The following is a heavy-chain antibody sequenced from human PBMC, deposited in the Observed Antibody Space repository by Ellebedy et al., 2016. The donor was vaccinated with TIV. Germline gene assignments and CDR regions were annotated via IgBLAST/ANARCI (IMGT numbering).Heavy chain of an antibody. D-gene: IGHD3-22*01. Sequence: AASVKVSCKAFGYTLTSYFMHWVRQAPGQGLEWMGWTSAYSGNTKYALNLQDRLIMTTDTSTSTAYMELRSLRSDDTAVYYCVRVDYYDSNGSRDDWGQGTLVTVSS. CDR2: TSAYSGNT. V-gene: IGHV1-18*04. J-gene: IGHJ4*02. CDR1: GYTLTSYF. CDR3: VRVDYYDSNGSRDD.